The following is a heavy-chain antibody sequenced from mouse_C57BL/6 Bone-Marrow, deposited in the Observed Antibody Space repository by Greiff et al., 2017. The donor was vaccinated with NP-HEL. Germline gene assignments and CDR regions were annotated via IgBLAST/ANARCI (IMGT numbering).Heavy chain of an antibody. CDR3: ARRDKDFDY. CDR1: GYSFTGYY. CDR2: INPSTGGT. V-gene: IGHV1-42*01. Sequence: EVQLQQSGPELVKPGASVKISCKASGYSFTGYYMNWVKQSPEKSLEWIGEINPSTGGTTYNQKFKAKATLTVDKSSSTAYMQLKSLTSEDSAVYYCARRDKDFDYWGQGTTLTVSS. J-gene: IGHJ2*01.